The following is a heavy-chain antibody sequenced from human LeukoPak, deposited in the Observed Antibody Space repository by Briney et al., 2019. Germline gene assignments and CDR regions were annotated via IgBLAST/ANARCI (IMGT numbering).Heavy chain of an antibody. Sequence: GGSLRLSCAASGFTFSSYGMHWVRQAPGKGLEWVAVIWYDGSNKYYADSVKGRFTISRDNSKNTVYLQMNSLRTEDTAVYYXXPRIGGVIVTAFDYWGQGTLVTVSS. V-gene: IGHV3-30*02. CDR1: GFTFSSYG. CDR3: XPRIGGVIVTAFDY. CDR2: IWYDGSNK. J-gene: IGHJ4*02. D-gene: IGHD3-16*02.